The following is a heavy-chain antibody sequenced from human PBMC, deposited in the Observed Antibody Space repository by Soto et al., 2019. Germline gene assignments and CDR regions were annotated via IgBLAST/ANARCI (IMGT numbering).Heavy chain of an antibody. V-gene: IGHV3-23*01. CDR3: AKEPVGPDWYFDL. J-gene: IGHJ2*01. CDR2: ISGSGIST. Sequence: DVQLLESGGGLEQPGGSLRLSCAASGFTFRSYAMSWVRQAPGKGLEWVSGISGSGISTHYADSVKGRFTVSRDNSKNTLYLQKNSLRAEDTAVYNSAKEPVGPDWYFDLWGRGTLVTVSS. CDR1: GFTFRSYA.